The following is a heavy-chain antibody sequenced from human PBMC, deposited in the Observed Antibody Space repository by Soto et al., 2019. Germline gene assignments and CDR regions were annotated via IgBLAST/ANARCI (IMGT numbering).Heavy chain of an antibody. J-gene: IGHJ3*02. D-gene: IGHD1-26*01. CDR1: GFTFDDYT. Sequence: GGSLRLSCAASGFTFDDYTMHWVRQAPGKGLEWVSLISWDGGSTYYADSVKGRFTISRDNSKNSLYLQMNSLRTEDTALYYCAKGGLQHSGDAFDIWGQGTMVTVSS. CDR2: ISWDGGST. CDR3: AKGGLQHSGDAFDI. V-gene: IGHV3-43*01.